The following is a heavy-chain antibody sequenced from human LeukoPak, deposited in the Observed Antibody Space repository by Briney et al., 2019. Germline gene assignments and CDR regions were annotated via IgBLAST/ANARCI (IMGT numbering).Heavy chain of an antibody. Sequence: GGSLRLSCAASGFTFSSYGMHWVRQAPGKGLEWVAFIRYDGSNKYYADSVKGRFTISRDNSKNTLYLQMNSLRAEDTAVYYCARHGYSSNYDDYWGQGTLVTVSS. D-gene: IGHD5-18*01. CDR1: GFTFSSYG. J-gene: IGHJ4*02. CDR3: ARHGYSSNYDDY. V-gene: IGHV3-30*02. CDR2: IRYDGSNK.